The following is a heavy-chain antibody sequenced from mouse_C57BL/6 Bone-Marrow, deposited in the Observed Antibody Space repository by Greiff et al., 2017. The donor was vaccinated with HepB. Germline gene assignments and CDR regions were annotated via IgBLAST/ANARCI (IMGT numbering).Heavy chain of an antibody. CDR2: IDPSDSYT. Sequence: QVQLQQPGAELVMPGASVKLSCKASGYTFTSYWMHWVKQRPGQGLEWIGEIDPSDSYTNYNQKFKGKSTLTVDKSCSTADMQLSSLTSEDSAVYYCVYYDYDSLAYWGQGTLVTVSA. CDR3: VYYDYDSLAY. CDR1: GYTFTSYW. V-gene: IGHV1-69*01. J-gene: IGHJ3*01. D-gene: IGHD2-4*01.